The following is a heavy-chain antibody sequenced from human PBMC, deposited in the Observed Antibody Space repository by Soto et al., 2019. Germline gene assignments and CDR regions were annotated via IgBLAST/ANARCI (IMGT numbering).Heavy chain of an antibody. Sequence: QVRLVESGGGVVQPGRSLRLSCAASGFTFSSYGMHWVRQAPGRGLERVAVIWSDGSYKYYADSVKGRFTISKDNSKNTLYLPMSSLRAEDTAVYYCARDGGNYEPFDYWGQGTLVTVSS. V-gene: IGHV3-33*01. CDR1: GFTFSSYG. CDR3: ARDGGNYEPFDY. D-gene: IGHD1-26*01. CDR2: IWSDGSYK. J-gene: IGHJ4*02.